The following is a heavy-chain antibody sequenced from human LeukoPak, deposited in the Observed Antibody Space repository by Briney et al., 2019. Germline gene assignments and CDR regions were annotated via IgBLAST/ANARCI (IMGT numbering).Heavy chain of an antibody. CDR3: ARGPPRAGSAFDI. CDR1: GYTFTGYY. D-gene: IGHD3-10*01. V-gene: IGHV1-2*06. J-gene: IGHJ3*02. Sequence: GASVKVSCKASGYTFTGYYMHWVRQAPGQGLEWMGRINPNSGGTNYAQKFQGRVIMTRDTSISTAYMELSRLRSDGTAVYYCARGPPRAGSAFDIWGQGTMVTVSS. CDR2: INPNSGGT.